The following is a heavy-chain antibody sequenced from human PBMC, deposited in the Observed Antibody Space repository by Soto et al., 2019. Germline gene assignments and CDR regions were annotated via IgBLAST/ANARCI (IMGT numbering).Heavy chain of an antibody. CDR1: GFTFSSHG. CDR3: ARWGDERRINY. V-gene: IGHV3-33*01. J-gene: IGHJ4*02. D-gene: IGHD3-16*01. Sequence: QPQLVESGGGVVQPGRSLRLSCVASGFTFSSHGMHWVRQAPGKALEWVAVIWYDGSNKYYEDSVKGRFTISRDNSKNTLYLQMNSLRAEDTAVYYCARWGDERRINYWSQGTLVTVSS. CDR2: IWYDGSNK.